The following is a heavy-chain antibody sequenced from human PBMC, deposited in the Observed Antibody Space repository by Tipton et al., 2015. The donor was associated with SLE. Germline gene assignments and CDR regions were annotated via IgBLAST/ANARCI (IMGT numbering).Heavy chain of an antibody. D-gene: IGHD3-10*01. CDR1: GGSFSGYY. Sequence: TLSLTCAVYGGSFSGYYWSWIRQPPGKGLEWIGDASYSGRPNFNPSLKSRVTVSVDTSKNQFSLRLSSVTAADSAVYYCARADGSSFYYFMDVGGKGTTVTVSS. V-gene: IGHV4-59*01. CDR3: ARADGSSFYYFMDV. CDR2: ASYSGRP. J-gene: IGHJ6*03.